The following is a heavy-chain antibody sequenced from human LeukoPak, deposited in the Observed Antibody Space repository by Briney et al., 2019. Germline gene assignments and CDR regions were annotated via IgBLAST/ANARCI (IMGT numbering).Heavy chain of an antibody. CDR3: ARGVRFDY. V-gene: IGHV4-34*01. D-gene: IGHD1-1*01. J-gene: IGHJ4*02. CDR2: INRSGST. Sequence: SETLSLTCAVYGGSFSGYYWSWIRQPPGKGLEWIGEINRSGSTNYNPSLKSRVTISVDTSKNQFSLKLSSVTAADAAVYYCARGVRFDYWGQGTLVTVSS. CDR1: GGSFSGYY.